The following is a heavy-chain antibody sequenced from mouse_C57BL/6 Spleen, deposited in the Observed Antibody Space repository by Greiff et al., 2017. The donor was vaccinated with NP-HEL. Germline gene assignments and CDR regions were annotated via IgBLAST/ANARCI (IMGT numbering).Heavy chain of an antibody. CDR1: GYTFTSYW. CDR3: ARGGPWFAY. J-gene: IGHJ3*01. V-gene: IGHV1-52*01. Sequence: QVQLQQPGAELVRPGSSVKLSCKASGYTFTSYWMHWVKQRPVQGLEWIGNIDPSDSETNYNQKFKDKATLTVDKSSSTAYMQLTSLTSEDSAVYCGARGGPWFAYWGQGTLVTVSA. CDR2: IDPSDSET.